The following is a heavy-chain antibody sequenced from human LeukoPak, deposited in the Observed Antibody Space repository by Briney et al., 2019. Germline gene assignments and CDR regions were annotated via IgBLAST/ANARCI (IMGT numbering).Heavy chain of an antibody. J-gene: IGHJ4*02. V-gene: IGHV3-21*01. CDR1: GFTFSSYS. D-gene: IGHD2-15*01. Sequence: GGSLRLSCAASGFTFSSYSMNWVRQAPGKGLEWVLSISSSSSYIYYADSVKGRFTISRDNAKNSLYLQMNSLRAEDTAVYYCARDQVVATFDYWGQGTLVTVSS. CDR3: ARDQVVATFDY. CDR2: ISSSSSYI.